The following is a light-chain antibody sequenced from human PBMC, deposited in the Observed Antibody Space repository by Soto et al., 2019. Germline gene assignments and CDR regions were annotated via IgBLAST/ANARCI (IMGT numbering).Light chain of an antibody. CDR3: QQYFEWPPMT. J-gene: IGKJ1*01. CDR2: GAS. V-gene: IGKV3-15*01. Sequence: EVLMTQSPATLSLSPGERATLSFWASETVATNVAWYQQKPGQAPRLLISGASTRAAGVSDRFRGSGSDTEFTLTISSLRSEDSAVYYCQQYFEWPPMTFGQGTKVDIK. CDR1: ETVATN.